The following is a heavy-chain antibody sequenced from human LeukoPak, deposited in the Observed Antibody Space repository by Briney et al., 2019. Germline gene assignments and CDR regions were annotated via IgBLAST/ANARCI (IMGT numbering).Heavy chain of an antibody. J-gene: IGHJ6*03. CDR2: INHSGST. V-gene: IGHV4-34*01. CDR1: GGSFSGYY. Sequence: SETLSLTCAVYGGSFSGYYWSWIRKPPGKGLEWIGEINHSGSTNYNPSLKSRVTISVDTSKNQFSLKLSSVTAADTAVYYCARGTMGYYRGYYYYYMDVWGKGTTVTVSS. D-gene: IGHD3-3*01. CDR3: ARGTMGYYRGYYYYYMDV.